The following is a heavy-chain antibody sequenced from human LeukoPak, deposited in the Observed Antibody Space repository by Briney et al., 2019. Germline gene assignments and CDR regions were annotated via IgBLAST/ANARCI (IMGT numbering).Heavy chain of an antibody. CDR2: IYHSGST. D-gene: IGHD3-10*01. J-gene: IGHJ6*03. CDR1: GYSISSGYY. Sequence: PSETLSLTCAVSGYSISSGYYWGWIRQPPGKGLERIGRIYHSGSTYYNPSLKSRVTISVDTSKTQFSLKLSSVTAADTAVYYCARDYYGSGSYAYYYYYMDVWGKGTTVTVSS. V-gene: IGHV4-38-2*02. CDR3: ARDYYGSGSYAYYYYYMDV.